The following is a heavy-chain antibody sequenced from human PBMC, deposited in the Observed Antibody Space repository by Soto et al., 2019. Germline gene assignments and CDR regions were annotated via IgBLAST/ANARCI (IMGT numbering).Heavy chain of an antibody. V-gene: IGHV3-21*01. D-gene: IGHD6-13*01. CDR3: ARARERDQQLGITFDY. Sequence: GGSLRLSCAASGFTFSSYSMNWVRQAPGKGLEWVSSISSSSSYIYYADSVKGRFTISRDNAKNSLYLQMNSLRAEDTSVYYCARARERDQQLGITFDYWGQGTLVTVSS. J-gene: IGHJ4*02. CDR1: GFTFSSYS. CDR2: ISSSSSYI.